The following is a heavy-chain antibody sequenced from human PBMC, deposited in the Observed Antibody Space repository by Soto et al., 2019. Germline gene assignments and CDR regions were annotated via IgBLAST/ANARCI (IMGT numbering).Heavy chain of an antibody. Sequence: EVQLLESGGGLVEPGGSLRLSCAASGFTFSGYAMSWVRQAPGKGLEWVSHISGSGSTTYYADSLKGRFTISRDNAKNSLYLQMNSLRAEDTAVYYCARDLYDSSGYCPLDYWGQGTLVTVSS. D-gene: IGHD3-22*01. J-gene: IGHJ4*02. CDR2: ISGSGSTT. V-gene: IGHV3-48*03. CDR1: GFTFSGYA. CDR3: ARDLYDSSGYCPLDY.